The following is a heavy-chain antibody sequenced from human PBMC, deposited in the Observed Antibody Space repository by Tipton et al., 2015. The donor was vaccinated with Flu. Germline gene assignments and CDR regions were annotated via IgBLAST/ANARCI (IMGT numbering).Heavy chain of an antibody. D-gene: IGHD2/OR15-2a*01. CDR1: GYTFSSYE. V-gene: IGHV1-8*01. J-gene: IGHJ2*01. Sequence: QVQLVQSGAEVKKPGASVKVSCKASGYTFSSYEINWVRQATGQGLEWMGWMNPNSGNTGYAQKFQGRVTMTRNTSISTAYMELTSLTSEDTAVYYCARNRHQSRYCDLWGRGTLVTVSS. CDR3: ARNRHQSRYCDL. CDR2: MNPNSGNT.